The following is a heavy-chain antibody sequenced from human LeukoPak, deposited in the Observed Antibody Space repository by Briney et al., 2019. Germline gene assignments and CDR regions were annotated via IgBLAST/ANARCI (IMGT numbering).Heavy chain of an antibody. Sequence: KPSETLSLTCAVYGGSFSGYYWSWIRQPPGKGLEWIGEINHSGSTNYNPSLKSRVTISVDTSKNQFSLKLSSVTAADTAVYYCARLRTARVSAAGYSYYFDYWGQGTLVTVSS. CDR3: ARLRTARVSAAGYSYYFDY. CDR1: GGSFSGYY. CDR2: INHSGST. D-gene: IGHD6-13*01. J-gene: IGHJ4*02. V-gene: IGHV4-34*01.